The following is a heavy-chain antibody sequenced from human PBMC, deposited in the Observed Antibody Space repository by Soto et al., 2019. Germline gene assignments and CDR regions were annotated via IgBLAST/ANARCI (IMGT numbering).Heavy chain of an antibody. CDR1: GGSISSYY. CDR2: IYYSGST. D-gene: IGHD6-13*01. V-gene: IGHV4-59*01. Sequence: KTSETLSLTCTVSGGSISSYYWSWIRQPPGKGLEWIGYIYYSGSTNYNPSLKSRVTISVDTSKNQFSLKLSSVTAADTAVYYCARDGAAAGYYYYGMDVWGQGTTVTVSS. J-gene: IGHJ6*02. CDR3: ARDGAAAGYYYYGMDV.